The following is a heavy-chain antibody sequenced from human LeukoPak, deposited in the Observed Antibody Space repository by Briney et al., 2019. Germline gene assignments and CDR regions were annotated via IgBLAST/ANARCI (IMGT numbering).Heavy chain of an antibody. CDR3: ARRGATYFDY. J-gene: IGHJ4*02. D-gene: IGHD1-26*01. CDR2: IYYSGST. V-gene: IGHV4-39*07. Sequence: SETLSLTCTVSGGSISSGSYYWGWIRQPPGKGLEWIGSIYYSGSTYYNPSLKSRVTISVDTSKNQFSLKLSSVTAADTAVYYCARRGATYFDYWGQGTLVTVSS. CDR1: GGSISSGSYY.